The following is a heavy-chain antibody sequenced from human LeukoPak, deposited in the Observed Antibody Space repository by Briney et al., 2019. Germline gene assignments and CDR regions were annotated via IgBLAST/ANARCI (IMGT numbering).Heavy chain of an antibody. CDR2: ISSSGSTI. CDR1: GFTFSSYE. CDR3: ARARYYYYGMDV. J-gene: IGHJ6*02. Sequence: GGSLRLSCAASGFTFSSYEMNWVRQAPGKWLEWVSYISSSGSTIYYADSVKGRFTISRDNAKNSLYLQMNSLRAEDTAVYYCARARYYYYGMDVWGQGTTVAVSS. V-gene: IGHV3-48*03.